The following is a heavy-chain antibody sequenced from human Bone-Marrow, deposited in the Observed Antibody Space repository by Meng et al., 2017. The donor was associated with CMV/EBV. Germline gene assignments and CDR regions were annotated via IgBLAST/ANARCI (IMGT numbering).Heavy chain of an antibody. CDR2: MKQDGSEK. CDR3: ARIGYCSGTSCYPAEYFQH. Sequence: GESLKISCAASGFTFSSYSMNWVRQAPGKGLEWVANMKQDGSEKYYVDSVKGRFTISRDNAKNSLYLQMNSLRAEDTTVYYCARIGYCSGTSCYPAEYFQHWGQGTLVTVSS. J-gene: IGHJ1*01. D-gene: IGHD2-2*03. CDR1: GFTFSSYS. V-gene: IGHV3-7*01.